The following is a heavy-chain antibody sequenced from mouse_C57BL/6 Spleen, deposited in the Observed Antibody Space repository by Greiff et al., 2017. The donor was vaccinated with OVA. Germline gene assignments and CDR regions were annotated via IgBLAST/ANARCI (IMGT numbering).Heavy chain of an antibody. CDR1: GYTFTDYE. Sequence: ESGAELVRPGASVTLSCKASGYTFTDYEMHWVKQTPVHGLEWIGAIDPETGGTAYNQKFKGKAILTADKSSSTAYMELRSLTSEDSAVYYCTRSLYGNYGYFDVWGTGTTVTVSS. D-gene: IGHD2-1*01. CDR3: TRSLYGNYGYFDV. V-gene: IGHV1-15*01. CDR2: IDPETGGT. J-gene: IGHJ1*03.